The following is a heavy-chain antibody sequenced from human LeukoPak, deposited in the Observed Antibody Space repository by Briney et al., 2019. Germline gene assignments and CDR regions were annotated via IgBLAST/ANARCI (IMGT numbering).Heavy chain of an antibody. CDR1: GGSISSGDYY. Sequence: SETLSLTCTVSGGSISSGDYYWSWIRQPPGTGLEWIGYIYYSGSTYYNPSLKSRVTISVDTSKNQFSLKLSSVTAADTAVYYCAKESGPSADNADAFDIWGQGTMVTVSS. J-gene: IGHJ3*02. CDR3: AKESGPSADNADAFDI. CDR2: IYYSGST. V-gene: IGHV4-30-4*01. D-gene: IGHD1-14*01.